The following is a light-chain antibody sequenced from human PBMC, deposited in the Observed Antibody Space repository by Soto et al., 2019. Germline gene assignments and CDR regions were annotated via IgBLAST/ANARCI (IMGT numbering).Light chain of an antibody. CDR1: QGISTY. J-gene: IGKJ1*01. Sequence: DIQMTQSPSSLSASVGDRLTITCRASQGISTYLTWYQQKPGKAPKLLIYAASSLQSGVPSRFSGSGSGTEFTLTISSLQPDDFATYYCQQSYSNPRTFGQGTKVDIK. CDR3: QQSYSNPRT. CDR2: AAS. V-gene: IGKV1-39*01.